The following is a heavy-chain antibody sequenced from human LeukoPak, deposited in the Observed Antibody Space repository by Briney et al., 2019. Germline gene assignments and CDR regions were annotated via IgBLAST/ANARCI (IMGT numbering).Heavy chain of an antibody. CDR2: ISYDGSNK. D-gene: IGHD2-15*01. V-gene: IGHV3-30-3*01. Sequence: GGSLRLSCAASGFTFSSYVMHWVRQAPGKGLEWVAVISYDGSNKYYADSVKGRFTISRDNSKNTLYLQMNSLRAEDTAVYYCAVVVAARDYWGQGTLVTVSS. CDR3: AVVVAARDY. J-gene: IGHJ4*02. CDR1: GFTFSSYV.